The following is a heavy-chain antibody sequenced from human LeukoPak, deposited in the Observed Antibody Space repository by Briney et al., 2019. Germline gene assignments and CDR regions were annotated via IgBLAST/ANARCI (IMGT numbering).Heavy chain of an antibody. CDR3: AKHTYDSSGYLRTDFDY. D-gene: IGHD3-22*01. Sequence: GGSLRLSCAASGFYFSSYAMSWVRQAPGKGLEWVSAISGSGGSTYYADSVKGRFTISRDNSKNTLYLQMNSLRAEDTAVYYCAKHTYDSSGYLRTDFDYWGQGTLVTVSS. V-gene: IGHV3-23*01. CDR2: ISGSGGST. CDR1: GFYFSSYA. J-gene: IGHJ4*02.